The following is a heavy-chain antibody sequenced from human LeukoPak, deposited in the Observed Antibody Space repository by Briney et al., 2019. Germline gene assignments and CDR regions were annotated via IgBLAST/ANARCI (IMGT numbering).Heavy chain of an antibody. J-gene: IGHJ5*02. D-gene: IGHD3-22*01. V-gene: IGHV3-21*05. CDR2: IRHTGTEM. CDR1: GFTFSTDP. Sequence: PGGSLRLSCTASGFTFSTDPMNWVRQAPGQGLEWLSNIRHTGTEMSYAESVKGRFTISRDNAKNSLYLQMNSLRAEDTAVYYCAREWNYYDSSGYYSRLRWGEENWFDPWGQGTLVTVSS. CDR3: AREWNYYDSSGYYSRLRWGEENWFDP.